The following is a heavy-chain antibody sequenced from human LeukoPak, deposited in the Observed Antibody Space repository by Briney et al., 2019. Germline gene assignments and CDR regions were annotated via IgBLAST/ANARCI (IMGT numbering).Heavy chain of an antibody. CDR2: INHSGST. CDR1: GGSFSGYY. V-gene: IGHV4-34*01. D-gene: IGHD2-2*01. Sequence: PSETLSLTCAVYGGSFSGYYWSWIRQPPGKGLEWIGEINHSGSTNYNPSLKSRVTISVDTSKNQFSLKLSSVTAADTAVYYCARYGPKPAATTGFDPWGQGTLVTVSS. CDR3: ARYGPKPAATTGFDP. J-gene: IGHJ5*02.